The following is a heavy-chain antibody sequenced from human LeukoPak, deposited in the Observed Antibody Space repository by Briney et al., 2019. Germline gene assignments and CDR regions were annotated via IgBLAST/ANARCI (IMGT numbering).Heavy chain of an antibody. D-gene: IGHD3-10*02. CDR3: ASIFYYSVPF. Sequence: SETLSLTCTVSGGSITSPENYWGWVRQPPGKGLEWIGNICYSGDTYYNSSLRSRVTLSVDTSQNHFSLRLTSMTAADTAVYYCASIFYYSVPFWGQGALVIVSS. J-gene: IGHJ4*02. CDR2: ICYSGDT. V-gene: IGHV4-39*02. CDR1: GGSITSPENY.